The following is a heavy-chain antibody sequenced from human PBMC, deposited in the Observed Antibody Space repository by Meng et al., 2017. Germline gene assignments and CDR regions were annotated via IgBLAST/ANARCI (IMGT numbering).Heavy chain of an antibody. CDR1: GFTFSSYS. V-gene: IGHV3-21*01. J-gene: IGHJ4*02. CDR2: ISSSSSYI. D-gene: IGHD6-6*01. CDR3: ARWLISAAPFDY. Sequence: VQVVESGGGLVQPGGSLRLSCAASGFTFSSYSMNWVRQAPGKGLEWVSSISSSSSYIYYADSVKGRFTISRDNAKNSLYLQMNSLRAEDTAVYYCARWLISAAPFDYWGQGTLVTVSS.